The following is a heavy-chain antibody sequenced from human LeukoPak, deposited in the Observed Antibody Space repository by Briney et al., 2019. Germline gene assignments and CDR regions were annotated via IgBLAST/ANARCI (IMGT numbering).Heavy chain of an antibody. D-gene: IGHD6-19*01. J-gene: IGHJ4*02. Sequence: GSSVKVSCKASGGTFSSYAISWVRQAPGQGLEWMGGIIPIFGTANYAQEFQGRVTITADESTSTAYMELSSLRSEDTAVYYCARDGAVAGYFDYWGQGTLVTVSS. CDR3: ARDGAVAGYFDY. V-gene: IGHV1-69*01. CDR1: GGTFSSYA. CDR2: IIPIFGTA.